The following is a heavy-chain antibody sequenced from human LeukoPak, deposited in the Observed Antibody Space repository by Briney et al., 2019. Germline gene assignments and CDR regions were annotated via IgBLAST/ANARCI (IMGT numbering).Heavy chain of an antibody. CDR3: ARARFCVAGTCSSSMDP. V-gene: IGHV1-2*02. CDR2: INSNSGAT. Sequence: GASVKVSCKASGYTFIGYYLHWVRQAPGQGLEWMGWINSNSGATNYAQRFQGRVTMTRDTSISTVYMEVSRLTSDDTAVYYCARARFCVAGTCSSSMDPWGLGTQVTVSS. J-gene: IGHJ5*02. D-gene: IGHD6-13*01. CDR1: GYTFIGYY.